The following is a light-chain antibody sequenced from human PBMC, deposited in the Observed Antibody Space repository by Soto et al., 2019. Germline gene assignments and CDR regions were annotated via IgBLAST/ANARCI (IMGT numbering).Light chain of an antibody. J-gene: IGKJ5*01. CDR1: QSVSSSY. CDR2: GAS. CDR3: QQYGSSPPIT. Sequence: EIVLTQSPGTLSLSPGERATLSCRASQSVSSSYLAWYQQNPGQAPRPLIYGASSRATGIPHRFSGSGSGTDFTLTISRLEPEDFAVYYCQQYGSSPPITFGQGTRLEIK. V-gene: IGKV3-20*01.